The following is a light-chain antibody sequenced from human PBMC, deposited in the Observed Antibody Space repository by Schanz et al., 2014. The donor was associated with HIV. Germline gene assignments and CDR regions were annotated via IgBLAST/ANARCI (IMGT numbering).Light chain of an antibody. CDR2: VTH. V-gene: IGLV1-51*01. CDR1: ASNIGHNY. CDR3: ATWDSFLNAVV. Sequence: SVLTQPPSVSAAPGQRVTITCSGSASNIGHNYVSWFQQFPGTAPKLLMYVTHQRPSEIPDRFSGSKTGTSATLAITGLQTEDEADYYCATWDSFLNAVVFGGGTKLTV. J-gene: IGLJ2*01.